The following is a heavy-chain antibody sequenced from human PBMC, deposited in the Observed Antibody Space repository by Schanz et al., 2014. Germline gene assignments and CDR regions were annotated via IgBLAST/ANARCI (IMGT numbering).Heavy chain of an antibody. CDR1: GYTFINSD. V-gene: IGHV1-2*02. CDR3: ARDGHSSIWDSYYFYGLDV. D-gene: IGHD6-13*01. Sequence: QVQLVQSGAEVKNPGASVKVSCKASGYTFINSDINWVRQAAGQGLEWMGWMNPNSGGTNFAQKFQGRVTMTRDTSISTVYMELSRLRSDDTAVYYCARDGHSSIWDSYYFYGLDVWGQGTTVTVSS. CDR2: MNPNSGGT. J-gene: IGHJ6*02.